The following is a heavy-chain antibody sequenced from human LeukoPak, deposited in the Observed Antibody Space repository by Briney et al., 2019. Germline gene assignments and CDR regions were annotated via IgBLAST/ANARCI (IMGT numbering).Heavy chain of an antibody. J-gene: IGHJ4*02. CDR1: GFTFSSYG. V-gene: IGHV3-30*18. D-gene: IGHD6-13*01. Sequence: GGSLRLSCAASGFTFSSYGMHSVRQAPGKGLEWVALISYDGSNKYFADSVKGRFTIPRDNSKNTLYLQMHSLRAEDRAVYYCAKDNVAAAGRYFDYWGQGTLVTVSS. CDR2: ISYDGSNK. CDR3: AKDNVAAAGRYFDY.